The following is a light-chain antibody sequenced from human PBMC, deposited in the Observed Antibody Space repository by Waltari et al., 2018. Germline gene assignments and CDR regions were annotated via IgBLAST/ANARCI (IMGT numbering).Light chain of an antibody. CDR2: LGS. Sequence: DIVLTQSPLSLPVTPGEPPSISCRSSQRLLDSNGYTYLYWYLQKPGQSPQLLIYLGSQRASGVPDRFSGSGSGTDFTLKISRVETEDVGVYYCMQALQTRTFGQGTKVEIK. J-gene: IGKJ1*01. V-gene: IGKV2-28*01. CDR3: MQALQTRT. CDR1: QRLLDSNGYTY.